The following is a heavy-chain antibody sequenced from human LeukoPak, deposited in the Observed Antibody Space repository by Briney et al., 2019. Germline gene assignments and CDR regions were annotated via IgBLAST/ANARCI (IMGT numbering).Heavy chain of an antibody. CDR2: IYYSGST. CDR3: ARLEYSGTYYYYYYMDV. CDR1: GGSISSYY. Sequence: SETLSLTCTVSGGSISSYYWSWIRQPPGKGLEWIGDIYYSGSTNYNPSLKSRVTISVDTSKNQFSLKLSSVTAADTAVYYCARLEYSGTYYYYYYMDVWGKGTTVTVSS. J-gene: IGHJ6*03. V-gene: IGHV4-59*01. D-gene: IGHD2/OR15-2a*01.